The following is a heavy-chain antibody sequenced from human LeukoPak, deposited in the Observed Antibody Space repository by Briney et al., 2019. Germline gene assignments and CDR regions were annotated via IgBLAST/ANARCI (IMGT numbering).Heavy chain of an antibody. CDR3: ARAVPGYSSDY. D-gene: IGHD5-18*01. V-gene: IGHV3-53*01. CDR2: IYSGGST. J-gene: IGHJ4*02. Sequence: GGSLRLSCAASGFTVSSNYMSWVRQAPGKGLEWVSVIYSGGSTYYADSVKGRFTISRDNSKNTLYLQMNSLRAEDTAVYYCARAVPGYSSDYWGQGTLVTVSS. CDR1: GFTVSSNY.